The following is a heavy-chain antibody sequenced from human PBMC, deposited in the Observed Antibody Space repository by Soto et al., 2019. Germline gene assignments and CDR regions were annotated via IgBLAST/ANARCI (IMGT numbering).Heavy chain of an antibody. CDR2: ISAYNGNT. D-gene: IGHD3-16*01. J-gene: IGHJ4*02. Sequence: ASVKVSCKASGYTFATYAVSWVRQAPGQGLEWMGWISAYNGNTINAQKFQGRVTLTTDTSTSTAYMALTRLTSDDTAVYYCARVGGALGDLDYWGQGTLVTVSS. V-gene: IGHV1-18*01. CDR3: ARVGGALGDLDY. CDR1: GYTFATYA.